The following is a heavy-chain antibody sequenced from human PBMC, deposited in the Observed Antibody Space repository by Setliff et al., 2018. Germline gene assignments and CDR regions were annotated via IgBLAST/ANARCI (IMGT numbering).Heavy chain of an antibody. D-gene: IGHD3-22*01. CDR3: ARGPIVVKGYYYYYGMDV. CDR2: INAGNGNT. V-gene: IGHV1-3*01. Sequence: GASVKVSCKASGYTFTSYAMHWVRQAPGQRLEWMGWINAGNGNTKYSQKFQGRFTISRDNAKISLYLQMSSLRAEDTAVYYCARGPIVVKGYYYYYGMDVWGQGTTVTVSS. J-gene: IGHJ6*02. CDR1: GYTFTSYA.